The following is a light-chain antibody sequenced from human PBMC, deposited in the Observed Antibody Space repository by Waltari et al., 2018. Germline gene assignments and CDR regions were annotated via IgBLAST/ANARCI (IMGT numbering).Light chain of an antibody. V-gene: IGKV3-15*01. Sequence: IVITQSPATLSVSPGESATLSCRASQRVSSNLAWYQQKPGQAPRLLIYGASTRATGIPARFSGSGSGTEFTLTISSLQSEDFAVYYCQQYNNWPITFGEGTRLEIK. CDR1: QRVSSN. CDR2: GAS. CDR3: QQYNNWPIT. J-gene: IGKJ5*01.